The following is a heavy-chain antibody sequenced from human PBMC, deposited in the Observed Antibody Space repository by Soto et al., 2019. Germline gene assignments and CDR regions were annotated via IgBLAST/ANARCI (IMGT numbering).Heavy chain of an antibody. V-gene: IGHV4-34*01. CDR3: ARCRVSPYYDFWSGYPYYFDY. CDR1: GGSFSGYY. Sequence: PSETLSLTCAVYGGSFSGYYWSWIRQPPGKGLEWIGEINHSGSTNYNPSLKSRVTISVDTSKNQFSLKLSSVTAADTAVYYCARCRVSPYYDFWSGYPYYFDYWGQGTLVTVSS. D-gene: IGHD3-3*01. CDR2: INHSGST. J-gene: IGHJ4*02.